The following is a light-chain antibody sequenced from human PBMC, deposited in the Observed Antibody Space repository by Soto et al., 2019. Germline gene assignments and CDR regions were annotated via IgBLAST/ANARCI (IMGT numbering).Light chain of an antibody. J-gene: IGKJ1*01. V-gene: IGKV3-20*01. Sequence: EIVLTQSPGTLSLSPGERATLSCRASQSVSGSYLAWYQQSPGQAPRLLINGASSRATVIPDRFSGSGSGTDFTLTISGLEPKDFAVYYCQQYGSSPRTFGQGTKVEIK. CDR3: QQYGSSPRT. CDR2: GAS. CDR1: QSVSGSY.